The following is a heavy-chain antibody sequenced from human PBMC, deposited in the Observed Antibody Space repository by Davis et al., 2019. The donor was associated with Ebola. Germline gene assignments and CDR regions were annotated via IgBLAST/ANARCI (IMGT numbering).Heavy chain of an antibody. V-gene: IGHV1-3*01. CDR1: GYTFTNYA. D-gene: IGHD3-10*01. Sequence: ASVTVSCKASGYTFTNYAMHWVRQAPGQRLEWMGWISAYNGNTNYAQKLQGRVTITRDTSASTAYMELSSLRSEDTSVYYCARDRGGDYSFDYWGQGTLVTVSS. J-gene: IGHJ4*02. CDR2: ISAYNGNT. CDR3: ARDRGGDYSFDY.